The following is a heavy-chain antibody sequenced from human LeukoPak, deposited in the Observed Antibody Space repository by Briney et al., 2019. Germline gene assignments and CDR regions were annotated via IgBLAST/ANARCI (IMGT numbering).Heavy chain of an antibody. V-gene: IGHV3-33*01. J-gene: IGHJ4*02. CDR1: GFTFSSYG. D-gene: IGHD6-13*01. CDR3: AIDPTRAIAVADTY. Sequence: GGSLRLSCAASGFTFSSYGMHWVRQAPGKGLEWVAVIWFDGSNKYYADSVKGRFTISRDNSKNTLYLQMNSLRAEDTAVYYCAIDPTRAIAVADTYWGQGTLVTVSS. CDR2: IWFDGSNK.